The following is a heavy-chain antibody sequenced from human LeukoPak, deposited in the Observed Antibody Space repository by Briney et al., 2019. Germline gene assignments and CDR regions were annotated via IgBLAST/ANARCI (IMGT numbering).Heavy chain of an antibody. CDR3: ATDSGSYWRNWFDP. D-gene: IGHD1-26*01. Sequence: ASVKVSCKASGYTFTSYYMHWVRQAPGKGLEWMGGFDPEDGETIYAQKFQGRVTMTEDTSTDTAYMELSSLRSEDTAVYYCATDSGSYWRNWFDPWGQGTLVTVSS. J-gene: IGHJ5*02. CDR1: GYTFTSYY. V-gene: IGHV1-24*01. CDR2: FDPEDGET.